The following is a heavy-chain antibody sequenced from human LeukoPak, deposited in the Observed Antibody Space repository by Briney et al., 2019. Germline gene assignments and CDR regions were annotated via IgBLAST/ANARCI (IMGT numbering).Heavy chain of an antibody. CDR2: IYYSGST. Sequence: SETLPLSCTVAGGSISSGNYYWSWISQPPGKGLEWIGYIYYSGSTYYNPSLKSRVTMSVDTSKNQFSLKLSSVTAADTAVFYCARDRSGIAADWGQGILVTVSS. V-gene: IGHV4-30-4*01. J-gene: IGHJ4*02. CDR1: GGSISSGNYY. CDR3: ARDRSGIAAD. D-gene: IGHD6-25*01.